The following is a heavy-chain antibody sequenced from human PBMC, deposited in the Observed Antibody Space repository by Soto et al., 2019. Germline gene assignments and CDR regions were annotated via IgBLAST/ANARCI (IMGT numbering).Heavy chain of an antibody. Sequence: QVHLVQSGAEVKKPGASVKVSCKGSGYGFTTYGITWVRQAPGQGLAWMAWISAHNGNTNYAQKLQGRVTVTRDTSTRTAYMELRRLRSDDTAVYYCARVRYGDYWGQGALVTVSS. CDR3: ARVRYGDY. J-gene: IGHJ4*02. CDR1: GYGFTTYG. CDR2: ISAHNGNT. D-gene: IGHD1-1*01. V-gene: IGHV1-18*01.